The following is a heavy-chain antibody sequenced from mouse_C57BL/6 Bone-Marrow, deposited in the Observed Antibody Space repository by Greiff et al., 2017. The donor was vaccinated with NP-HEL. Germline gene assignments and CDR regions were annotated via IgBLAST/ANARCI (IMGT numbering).Heavy chain of an antibody. CDR2: IYPRSGNT. CDR3: ARPSIATVVPWYFDV. D-gene: IGHD1-1*01. V-gene: IGHV1-81*01. Sequence: VMLVESGAELARPGASVKLSCKASGYTFTSYGISWVKQRTGQGLEWIGEIYPRSGNTYYNEKFKGKATLTADKSSSTAYMELRSLTSEDSAVYFCARPSIATVVPWYFDVWGTGTTVTVSS. CDR1: GYTFTSYG. J-gene: IGHJ1*03.